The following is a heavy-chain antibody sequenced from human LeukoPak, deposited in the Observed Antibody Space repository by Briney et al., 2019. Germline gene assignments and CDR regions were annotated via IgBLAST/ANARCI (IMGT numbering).Heavy chain of an antibody. CDR1: GGSFSGYF. J-gene: IGHJ3*02. Sequence: PSETLSLTCAVYGGSFSGYFWSWIRQPPGKGLECIGEINHSGSTNYNPSLKSRVTISIDTSKNQFSLKVRSVTAADTAVYYCASSSGCGGDCYSDDAFDIWGQGTMVTVSS. CDR2: INHSGST. CDR3: ASSSGCGGDCYSDDAFDI. V-gene: IGHV4-34*01. D-gene: IGHD2-21*02.